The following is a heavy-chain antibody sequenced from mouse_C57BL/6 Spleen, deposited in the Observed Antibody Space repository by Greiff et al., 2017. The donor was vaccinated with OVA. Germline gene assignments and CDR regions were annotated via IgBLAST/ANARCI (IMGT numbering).Heavy chain of an antibody. J-gene: IGHJ4*01. V-gene: IGHV1-69*01. CDR2: IDPSDSYT. CDR1: GYTFTSYW. CDR3: AVQLRLRMDY. Sequence: QVQLQQPGAELVMPGASVKLSCKASGYTFTSYWMHWVKQRPGQGLEWIGEIDPSDSYTNYNQKFKGKSTLTVDKSSSTAYMQLSSLISEDSAVYYCAVQLRLRMDYWGQGTSVTVSS. D-gene: IGHD3-2*02.